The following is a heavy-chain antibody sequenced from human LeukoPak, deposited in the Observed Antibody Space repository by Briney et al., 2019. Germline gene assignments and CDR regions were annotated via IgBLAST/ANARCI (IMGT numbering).Heavy chain of an antibody. CDR3: ARDRVGHPFDP. V-gene: IGHV4-61*02. CDR1: GGSISSGSYY. Sequence: SETLSLTCTVSGGSISSGSYYWSWIRQPAGKGLEWIGRIYTSGSTNYNPSLKSRVTISVDTSKNQFSLKLGSVTAADTAVYYRARDRVGHPFDPWGQGTLVTVSS. CDR2: IYTSGST. D-gene: IGHD1-26*01. J-gene: IGHJ5*02.